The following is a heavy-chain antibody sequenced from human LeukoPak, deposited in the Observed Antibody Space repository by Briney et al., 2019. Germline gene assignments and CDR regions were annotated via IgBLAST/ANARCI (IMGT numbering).Heavy chain of an antibody. CDR1: GYTFTCYY. CDR3: ARSPRYYYDSSGYRPGWGASFDY. V-gene: IGHV1-2*02. J-gene: IGHJ4*02. D-gene: IGHD3-22*01. CDR2: INPNSGGT. Sequence: ASVKVSCKASGYTFTCYYMHWVRQAPGQGLEWMGWINPNSGGTNYAQKFQGRVTMTRDTSISTAYMELSRLRSDDTAVYYCARSPRYYYDSSGYRPGWGASFDYWGQGTLVTVSS.